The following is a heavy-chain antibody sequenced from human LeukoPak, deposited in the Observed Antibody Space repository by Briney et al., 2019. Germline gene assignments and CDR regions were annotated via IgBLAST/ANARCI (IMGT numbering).Heavy chain of an antibody. CDR2: INPNSSGT. V-gene: IGHV1-2*02. D-gene: IGHD2-2*01. Sequence: SVKVSFKGSGYTFTGYYRHWVRQGPGQALEWVGWINPNSSGTNYAQKFHGRVTMTRDTSISTAYMELSRLRFDDTAVYYCARMPGYCSSTSCYSPIWGQGTLVTVSS. CDR3: ARMPGYCSSTSCYSPI. CDR1: GYTFTGYY. J-gene: IGHJ4*02.